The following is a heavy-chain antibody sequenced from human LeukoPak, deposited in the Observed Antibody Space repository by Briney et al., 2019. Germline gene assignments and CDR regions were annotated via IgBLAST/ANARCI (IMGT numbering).Heavy chain of an antibody. V-gene: IGHV4-4*07. Sequence: SETLSLTCTVSGGSISSYYWSWIRQPAGKGLEWIGRIYTSGSTNYNPSLKSRVTMSVDTSKNQFSLKLSSVTAADTAVYHCAGSRLSIAARPERVDYWGQGTLVTVSS. CDR3: AGSRLSIAARPERVDY. CDR2: IYTSGST. D-gene: IGHD6-6*01. CDR1: GGSISSYY. J-gene: IGHJ4*02.